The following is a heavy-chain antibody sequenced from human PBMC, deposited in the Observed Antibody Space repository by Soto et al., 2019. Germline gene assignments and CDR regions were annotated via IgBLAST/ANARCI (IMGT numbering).Heavy chain of an antibody. D-gene: IGHD3-10*01. Sequence: PGESLKISCQASGYGFTSYWIAWVRQQPGKGLEWMGIVYPGDSDARYSPSFQGQVTMSADKSINTAYLQWTSLKASDSAIYYCARRGGRRLWSYTFDYWGRGTQVTVSS. J-gene: IGHJ4*02. CDR1: GYGFTSYW. CDR3: ARRGGRRLWSYTFDY. V-gene: IGHV5-51*01. CDR2: VYPGDSDA.